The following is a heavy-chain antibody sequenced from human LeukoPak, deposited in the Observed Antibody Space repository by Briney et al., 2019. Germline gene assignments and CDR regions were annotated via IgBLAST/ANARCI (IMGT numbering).Heavy chain of an antibody. J-gene: IGHJ4*02. CDR3: ARGLYDSSGYYYEGN. CDR2: IYYSGST. D-gene: IGHD3-22*01. V-gene: IGHV4-39*07. CDR1: GGSISSSRHY. Sequence: PSETLSLTCTVSGGSISSSRHYWGWMRQPPRKGLEWIGNIYYSGSTNYNPSLKSRVTISVDTSKNQFSLKLSSVTAADTAVYYCARGLYDSSGYYYEGNWGQGTLATVSS.